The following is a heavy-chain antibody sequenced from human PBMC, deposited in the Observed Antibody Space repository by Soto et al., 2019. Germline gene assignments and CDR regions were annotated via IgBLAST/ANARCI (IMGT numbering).Heavy chain of an antibody. Sequence: HPGGSLRLSCAASGITFSNYWMEWVRQAPGKGLVWVSRIHSDGITTYYGDSVKGRFTISRDNAKSTVYLQMNSLGAEDTATYHCTLHKFDSSGYVSDYWGQGTLVTVSS. D-gene: IGHD3-22*01. CDR2: IHSDGITT. V-gene: IGHV3-74*01. J-gene: IGHJ4*02. CDR3: TLHKFDSSGYVSDY. CDR1: GITFSNYW.